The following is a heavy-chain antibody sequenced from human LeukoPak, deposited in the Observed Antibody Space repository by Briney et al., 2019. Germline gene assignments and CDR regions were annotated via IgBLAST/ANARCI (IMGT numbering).Heavy chain of an antibody. CDR3: ARRSDFHRPGENWFDP. CDR1: GGSISSGSYY. V-gene: IGHV4-61*02. CDR2: IYTSGST. J-gene: IGHJ5*02. D-gene: IGHD7-27*01. Sequence: SETLSLTCTVSGGSISSGSYYWSWIRQPAGKGLEWIGRIYTSGSTNYNPPLKSRVTISVDTSKNQFSLKLSSVTAADTAVYYCARRSDFHRPGENWFDPWGQGTLVTVSS.